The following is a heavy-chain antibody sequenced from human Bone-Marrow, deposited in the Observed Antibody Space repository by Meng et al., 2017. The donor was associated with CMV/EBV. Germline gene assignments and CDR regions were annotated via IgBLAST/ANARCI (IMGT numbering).Heavy chain of an antibody. V-gene: IGHV4-34*01. J-gene: IGHJ6*02. CDR2: INHSGST. CDR3: AREGIQLWLRPMYYYYYGIDV. Sequence: SETLSLTCAVYGGSFSGYYWSWIRQPPGKGLEWIGEINHSGSTNYNPSLKSRVTISVDTSKNQFSLKLSSVTAADTAVYYCAREGIQLWLRPMYYYYYGIDVWGQGTTVTVSS. D-gene: IGHD5-18*01. CDR1: GGSFSGYY.